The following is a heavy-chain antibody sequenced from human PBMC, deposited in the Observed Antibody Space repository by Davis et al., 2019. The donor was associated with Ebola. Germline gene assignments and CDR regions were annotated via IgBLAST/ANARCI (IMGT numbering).Heavy chain of an antibody. CDR2: INSDGSST. Sequence: GESLKISCAASGFTFSSYWMHWVRQAPGKGLVWVSRINSDGSSTYYADSVKGRFTISRDNSKNTLYLQMNSLRAEDTAVYYCARHDYGDSHFDYWGQGTLVTVSS. D-gene: IGHD4-17*01. CDR1: GFTFSSYW. V-gene: IGHV3-74*01. J-gene: IGHJ4*02. CDR3: ARHDYGDSHFDY.